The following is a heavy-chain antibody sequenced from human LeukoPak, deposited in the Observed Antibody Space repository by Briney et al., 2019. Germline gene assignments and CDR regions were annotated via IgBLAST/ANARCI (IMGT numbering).Heavy chain of an antibody. CDR1: GGTFSSYA. J-gene: IGHJ4*02. Sequence: SVKVSCKASGGTFSSYAISWVRQAPGQGLEWMGGIIPIFGTANYAQKFQGRVTITADKSTSTAYMELSSLRSEDTAVYYCARQYSGSWYVFDYWGQGTLVTVSS. CDR2: IIPIFGTA. V-gene: IGHV1-69*06. D-gene: IGHD6-13*01. CDR3: ARQYSGSWYVFDY.